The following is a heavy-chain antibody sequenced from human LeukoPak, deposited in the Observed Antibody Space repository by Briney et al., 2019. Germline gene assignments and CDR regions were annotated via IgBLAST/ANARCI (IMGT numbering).Heavy chain of an antibody. D-gene: IGHD2-15*01. CDR2: INHSGDT. Sequence: PSETLSLTCDVNGGSFTGYYWSWIRQPPGKGLEWIGEINHSGDTYYNPSLKSRLTMSEDTSKNQLSLILTSVTAADTAVYYCSRGRKGSSCWYGMDVWGNGTTVIVSS. CDR1: GGSFTGYY. J-gene: IGHJ6*04. V-gene: IGHV4-34*01. CDR3: SRGRKGSSCWYGMDV.